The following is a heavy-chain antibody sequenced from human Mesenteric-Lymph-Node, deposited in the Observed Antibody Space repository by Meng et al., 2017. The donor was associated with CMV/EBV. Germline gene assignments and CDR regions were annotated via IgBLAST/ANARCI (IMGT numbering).Heavy chain of an antibody. CDR2: IKSKTDGGTT. J-gene: IGHJ6*02. CDR3: TTTYSRHYYGMDV. D-gene: IGHD4-11*01. CDR1: GFTFSSYS. Sequence: GGSLRLSCAASGFTFSSYSMNWVRQAPGKGLEWVGRIKSKTDGGTTDYAAPVKGRFTISRDDSKNTLYLQMNSLKTEDTAVYYCTTTYSRHYYGMDVWGQGTTVTVSS. V-gene: IGHV3-15*01.